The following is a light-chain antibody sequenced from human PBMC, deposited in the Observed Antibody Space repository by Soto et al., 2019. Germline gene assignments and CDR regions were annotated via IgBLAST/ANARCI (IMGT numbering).Light chain of an antibody. CDR2: GAS. CDR1: QSVSSN. V-gene: IGKV3D-15*01. Sequence: EIVLTQSPATLSVSPGERATLSCRASQSVSSNLAWYQQKPDQAPRLLIYGASTRATGIPARFSGSGSGTEFTLTISSLQSEAFAVYYCQQYNNWITWTFGQGTKVDIK. CDR3: QQYNNWITWT. J-gene: IGKJ1*01.